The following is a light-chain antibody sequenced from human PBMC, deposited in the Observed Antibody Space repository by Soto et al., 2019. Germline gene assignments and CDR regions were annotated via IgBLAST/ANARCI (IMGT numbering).Light chain of an antibody. CDR2: GAS. V-gene: IGKV3-15*01. CDR3: QQHNKWPGT. CDR1: PSVTNY. J-gene: IGKJ1*01. Sequence: EIVLTQSPATLSLSPGERATLSCRASPSVTNYLAWYQQKPGQPPRLLIYGASTRATGIPARFSGSGSGTEFTLTISSLQSEDFAVYYCQQHNKWPGTFGQGTKVDIK.